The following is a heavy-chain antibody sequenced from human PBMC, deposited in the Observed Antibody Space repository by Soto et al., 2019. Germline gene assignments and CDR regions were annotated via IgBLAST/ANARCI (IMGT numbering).Heavy chain of an antibody. CDR1: GFSFSDYG. J-gene: IGHJ4*02. Sequence: QVQLVESGGGVVQPGRSLRLSCVASGFSFSDYGIHWVRQAPGKGLEWVAIIWYDGSNKYYVDSVKGRFTVSRGNSKNTLYLQMNSLTAEDTAVYYCARDGGGNEQFDYWGQGTLVTVSS. CDR3: ARDGGGNEQFDY. V-gene: IGHV3-33*01. CDR2: IWYDGSNK. D-gene: IGHD5-12*01.